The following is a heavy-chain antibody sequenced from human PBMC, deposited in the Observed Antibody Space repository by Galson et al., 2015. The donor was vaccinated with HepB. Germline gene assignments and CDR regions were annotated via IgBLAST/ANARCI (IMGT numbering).Heavy chain of an antibody. D-gene: IGHD3-10*01. CDR1: GFTFSSYA. J-gene: IGHJ6*02. CDR3: AKAPMVRGVYYYYGMDV. V-gene: IGHV3-23*01. CDR2: ISGSGGST. Sequence: SLRLSCAASGFTFSSYAMSWVRQAPGKGLEWVSAISGSGGSTYYADSVKGRFTISRDNSKNTLYLQMNSLRAEDTAVYYCAKAPMVRGVYYYYGMDVWGQGTTVTVSS.